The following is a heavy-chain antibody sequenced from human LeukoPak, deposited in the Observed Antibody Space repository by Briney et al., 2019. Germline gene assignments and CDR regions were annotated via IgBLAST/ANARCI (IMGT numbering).Heavy chain of an antibody. V-gene: IGHV4-34*01. D-gene: IGHD3-3*01. CDR2: INHSGST. Sequence: SETLSLTCAVYGGSFSGYYWSWIRQPPGKGLEWIGEINHSGSTNYNPSLKSRVTTSVDTSKNQFSLKLSSVTAADTAVYYCARTSYDFWSGYYEVIDYWGQGTLVTVSS. CDR3: ARTSYDFWSGYYEVIDY. CDR1: GGSFSGYY. J-gene: IGHJ4*02.